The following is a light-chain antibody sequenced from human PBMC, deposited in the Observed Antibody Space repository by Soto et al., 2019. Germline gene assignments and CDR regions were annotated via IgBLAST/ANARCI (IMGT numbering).Light chain of an antibody. V-gene: IGLV2-14*01. J-gene: IGLJ1*01. CDR2: EVS. Sequence: QSVLTQPASVSGSPGQSITISCTGTSSDLGAYNFVSWYQHHPGKVPKLMIYEVSNRPSGVSNRFSGSKSGNTASLTISGLQAEDEADYYCSSYTSISTYVFGTGIKVTVL. CDR3: SSYTSISTYV. CDR1: SSDLGAYNF.